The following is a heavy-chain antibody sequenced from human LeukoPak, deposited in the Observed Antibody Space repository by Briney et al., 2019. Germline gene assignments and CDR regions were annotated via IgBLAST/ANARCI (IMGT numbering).Heavy chain of an antibody. Sequence: SGGSLRLSCAASGFTFDNNVMSWVRQAPGKGLEWVSLISGSGDNTYYADSARGRFTISRDNSKNTLYMQMNSLRAEDTAVYYCAKDRQPGGWGQGTLVTVSS. J-gene: IGHJ4*02. CDR3: AKDRQPGG. D-gene: IGHD1-1*01. V-gene: IGHV3-23*01. CDR2: ISGSGDNT. CDR1: GFTFDNNV.